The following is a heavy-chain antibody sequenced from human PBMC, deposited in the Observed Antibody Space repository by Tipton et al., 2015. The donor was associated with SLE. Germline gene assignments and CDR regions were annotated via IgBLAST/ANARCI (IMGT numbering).Heavy chain of an antibody. CDR3: PLYCRSTSCSLY. D-gene: IGHD2-2*01. V-gene: IGHV1-8*01. CDR2: MNPNSGNT. J-gene: IGHJ4*02. Sequence: QLVQSGAEVKKPGASVKVSCKASGYTFTSYDINWVRQATGQGLEWMGWMNPNSGNTGYAQKFQGRVTMTRNTSISTAYMDLSSLRSYDTAVYYCPLYCRSTSCSLYGGRVALVPGSP. CDR1: GYTFTSYD.